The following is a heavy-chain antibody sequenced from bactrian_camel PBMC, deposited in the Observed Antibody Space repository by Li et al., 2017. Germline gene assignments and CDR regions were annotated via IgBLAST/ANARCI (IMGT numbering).Heavy chain of an antibody. J-gene: IGHJ6*01. V-gene: IGHV3S55*01. D-gene: IGHD3*01. CDR2: INIPGET. CDR1: GDIVSSAC. CDR3: AAGDQMRRGVCAQPFGY. Sequence: HVQLVESGGGSVQTGGSLRLSCVGSGDIVSSACMGWFRQAPGKEREPVARINIPGETWYADSVKGRFTVPKENAKNTLYLQMNSLQPEDSGMYYCAAGDQMRRGVCAQPFGYWGQGTQVTVS.